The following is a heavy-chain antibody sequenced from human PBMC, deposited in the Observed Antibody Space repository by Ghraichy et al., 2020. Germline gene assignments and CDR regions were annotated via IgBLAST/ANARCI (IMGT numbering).Heavy chain of an antibody. V-gene: IGHV3-53*01. CDR1: GLGVSSNY. D-gene: IGHD2-21*01. CDR2: LYSDGTP. CDR3: AGDRGYCGNNCYLYYYYGMDV. Sequence: GGSLRLSCAASGLGVSSNYMSWVRQAPGKGQEWVAILYSDGTPFYADSVRGRFTISRDESRNTMYLQMNTLTAEGPAVYYWAGDRGYCGNNCYLYYYYGMDVWGRGTTVTVSS. J-gene: IGHJ6*02.